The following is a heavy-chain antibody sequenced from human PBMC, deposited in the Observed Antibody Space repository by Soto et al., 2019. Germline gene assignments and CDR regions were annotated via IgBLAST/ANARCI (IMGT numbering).Heavy chain of an antibody. D-gene: IGHD2-2*01. V-gene: IGHV5-10-1*01. CDR3: ARRYCSSASCPRNYYGMDV. J-gene: IGHJ6*02. Sequence: GESLKISCQGSGYNFASYWISWVRQMPGKGLEWMGRIDPIDSYTNYSPSLQGHVTISADKSISTAYLQWSSLKASDTAMYYCARRYCSSASCPRNYYGMDVWGQGTTVTVSS. CDR2: IDPIDSYT. CDR1: GYNFASYW.